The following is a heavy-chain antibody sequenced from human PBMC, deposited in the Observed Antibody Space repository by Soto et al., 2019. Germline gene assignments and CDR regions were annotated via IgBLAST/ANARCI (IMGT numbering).Heavy chain of an antibody. V-gene: IGHV4-39*01. CDR1: GGSIGSSSYY. D-gene: IGHD2-15*01. Sequence: SETLSLTCTVSGGSIGSSSYYWGWIRQPPGKGLEWIGSIYYSGSTYYNPSLKSRVTISEDTSKNQFSLKLSSVTAADTAVYYCARRVVVVVAATRTNWFDPWGQGTLVTVSS. J-gene: IGHJ5*02. CDR3: ARRVVVVVAATRTNWFDP. CDR2: IYYSGST.